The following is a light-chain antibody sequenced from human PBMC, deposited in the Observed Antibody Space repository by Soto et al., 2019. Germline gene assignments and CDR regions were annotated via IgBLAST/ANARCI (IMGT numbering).Light chain of an antibody. CDR3: CSYAGSNTYV. V-gene: IGLV2-14*01. J-gene: IGLJ1*01. Sequence: QSALTQPASVSGSPGQSITISCTGTSSDVGGYNYVSWYQQHPGKAPKLMIYEVSNRPSGVSHRFSGSKSGNTASLTISGLQAEDEADYYCCSYAGSNTYVFGTGTKLTVL. CDR1: SSDVGGYNY. CDR2: EVS.